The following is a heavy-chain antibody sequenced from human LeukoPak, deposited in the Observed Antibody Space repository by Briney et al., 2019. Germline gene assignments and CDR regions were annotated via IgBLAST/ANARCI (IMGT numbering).Heavy chain of an antibody. Sequence: ASVKVSCKVSGYTLTELSMHWVRQAPGKGLEWMGGFDPEDGETIYAQKFQGRVTMTEDTSTDTAYMELSSLRSEDTAAYYCATVYSGSYPDAFDIWGQGTMVTVSS. D-gene: IGHD1-26*01. J-gene: IGHJ3*02. CDR2: FDPEDGET. CDR1: GYTLTELS. V-gene: IGHV1-24*01. CDR3: ATVYSGSYPDAFDI.